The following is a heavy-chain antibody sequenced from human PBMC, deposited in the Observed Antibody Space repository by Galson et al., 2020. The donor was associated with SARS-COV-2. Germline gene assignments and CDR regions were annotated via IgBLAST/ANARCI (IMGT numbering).Heavy chain of an antibody. D-gene: IGHD2-15*01. CDR3: ARAPYCSGGSCYRQDYFDS. Sequence: GESLKISCAASGFTFSSYSIHWVRQAPGKGLEWVAIISYDGTKKYYRDSVKGRFTIYRYNLQNTVYLQVNSLRPEDTAVYYCARAPYCSGGSCYRQDYFDSWGQGTLVSVSS. J-gene: IGHJ4*02. CDR1: GFTFSSYS. CDR2: ISYDGTKK. V-gene: IGHV3-30-3*01.